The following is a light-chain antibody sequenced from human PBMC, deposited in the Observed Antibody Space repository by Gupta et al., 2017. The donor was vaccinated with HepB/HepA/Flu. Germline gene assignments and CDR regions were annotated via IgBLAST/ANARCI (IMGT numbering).Light chain of an antibody. CDR2: DAT. J-gene: IGKJ1*01. V-gene: IGKV1-39*01. CDR3: LQDSRTPPT. CDR1: QSISST. Sequence: DIQMTQSPSSLSASVGDRVTITFLASQSISSTLNWYQQRPGKAPKLLIYDATTVQSGVPSRFSGSGSGTDFSLSIGRLQPEDFGTYYCLQDSRTPPTFGQGTRVEVK.